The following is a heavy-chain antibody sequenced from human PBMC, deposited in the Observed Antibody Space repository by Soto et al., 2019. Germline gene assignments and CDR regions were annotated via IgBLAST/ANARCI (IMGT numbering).Heavy chain of an antibody. CDR3: ALRGVTTPFDY. J-gene: IGHJ4*02. V-gene: IGHV4-59*08. CDR2: IYYSGST. CDR1: GGSISSYY. Sequence: SETLSLTCTVSGGSISSYYWSWIRQPPGKGLEWIGYIYYSGSTNYNPSLKSRVTISVDTSKNQFSLKLSSVTAADTAVYYCALRGVTTPFDYWGQGTLVTVSS. D-gene: IGHD4-17*01.